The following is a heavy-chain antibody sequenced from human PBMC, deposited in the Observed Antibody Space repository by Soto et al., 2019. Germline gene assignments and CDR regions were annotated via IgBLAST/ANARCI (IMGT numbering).Heavy chain of an antibody. CDR1: GDSISDGNYY. Sequence: PSETLSLTCTVSGDSISDGNYYWSWIRQPPGKGLEWIGYTSYSGGTYYSPSLRSRVSISLDTSNNRFYLNLRSVTAADTATYYCARRVAPRSSAWGWFGPRGQGTPVTVSS. CDR3: ARRVAPRSSAWGWFGP. V-gene: IGHV4-30-4*01. D-gene: IGHD2-2*01. CDR2: TSYSGGT. J-gene: IGHJ5*02.